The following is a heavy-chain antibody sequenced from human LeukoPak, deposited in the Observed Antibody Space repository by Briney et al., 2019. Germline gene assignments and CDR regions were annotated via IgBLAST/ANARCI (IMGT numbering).Heavy chain of an antibody. J-gene: IGHJ4*02. CDR2: ISGTGGTT. V-gene: IGHV3-23*01. Sequence: GGSLRLSCAASGFTFSNYSMSWVRQAPGKGLEWVSTISGTGGTTYYADSVKGRFTISRDNSKNTLFLQFNSLRADDTAVYYCANNRGSSWSGFDYWGQGTLVTVSS. CDR3: ANNRGSSWSGFDY. D-gene: IGHD6-13*01. CDR1: GFTFSNYS.